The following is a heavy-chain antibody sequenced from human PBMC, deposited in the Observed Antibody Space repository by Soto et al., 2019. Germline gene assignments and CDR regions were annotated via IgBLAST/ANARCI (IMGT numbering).Heavy chain of an antibody. J-gene: IGHJ6*02. CDR2: IIPIFGTA. CDR1: GDTLSGDA. Sequence: SVNRACKGSGDTLSGDASGWVRQAPGQGLEWMGGIIPIFGTANYAQKFQGRVTITADESTSTAYMELSSLRSEDTAVYYCARGRADTAMAIYYYGMDVWGQGTTVTVSS. D-gene: IGHD5-18*01. CDR3: ARGRADTAMAIYYYGMDV. V-gene: IGHV1-69*13.